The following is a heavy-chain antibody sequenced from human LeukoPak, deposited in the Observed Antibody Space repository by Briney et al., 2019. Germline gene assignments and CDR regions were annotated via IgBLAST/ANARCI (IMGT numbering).Heavy chain of an antibody. Sequence: SGPTLVNPTQPLTLTCTFSGFSLTTSGVGVGWIRQAPGEALEWLSVIYWDNDKRYSPSLKTRLTITKDTSRNQVVLTMTDMDPVDTATYYCAHRLPSGSPWPFGYFDFWGQGILVTVSS. CDR1: GFSLTTSGVG. CDR2: IYWDNDK. V-gene: IGHV2-5*02. CDR3: AHRLPSGSPWPFGYFDF. J-gene: IGHJ4*02. D-gene: IGHD3-3*01.